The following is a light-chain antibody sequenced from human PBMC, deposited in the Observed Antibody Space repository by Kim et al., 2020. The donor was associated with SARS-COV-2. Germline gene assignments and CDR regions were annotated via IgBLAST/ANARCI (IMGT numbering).Light chain of an antibody. V-gene: IGKV3-15*01. Sequence: EIVMTQSPATLSVSPGERATLSCWASQSVSSNLAWYQQRPGQAPRLLIYGASTRATGIPARFSGSGSGTEFTLTISSLQSEDFAVYYWQQYNNWPTFGNGTKVDIK. J-gene: IGKJ1*01. CDR1: QSVSSN. CDR2: GAS. CDR3: QQYNNWPT.